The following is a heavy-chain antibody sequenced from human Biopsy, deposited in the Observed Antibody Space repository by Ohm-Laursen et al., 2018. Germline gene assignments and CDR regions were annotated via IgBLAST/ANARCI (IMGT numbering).Heavy chain of an antibody. D-gene: IGHD3-10*01. CDR2: INPNSGVT. J-gene: IGHJ4*02. Sequence: VKVSCKASGYTFTGYYMHWVRQAPGQGLEWMGWINPNSGVTNYAQRFQGRVTMTRDTSISTAYMELSRLRSDDTAVYYCARDPRYGYGSYFDYWGQGTLVAVSS. V-gene: IGHV1-2*02. CDR3: ARDPRYGYGSYFDY. CDR1: GYTFTGYY.